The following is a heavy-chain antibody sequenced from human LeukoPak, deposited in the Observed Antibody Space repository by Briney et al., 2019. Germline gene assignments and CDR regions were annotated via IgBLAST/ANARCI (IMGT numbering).Heavy chain of an antibody. CDR2: IYYSGST. CDR3: ARQSTRSYLSAFDY. V-gene: IGHV4-59*08. D-gene: IGHD1-26*01. Sequence: SETLSLTCTVSGGSISSYYWSWIRQPPGKGLEWIGYIYYSGSTNYNPSLKSRVTISVDTSKNQFSLKLRSVTAADTGVYYCARQSTRSYLSAFDYWGQGTLVTVSS. J-gene: IGHJ4*02. CDR1: GGSISSYY.